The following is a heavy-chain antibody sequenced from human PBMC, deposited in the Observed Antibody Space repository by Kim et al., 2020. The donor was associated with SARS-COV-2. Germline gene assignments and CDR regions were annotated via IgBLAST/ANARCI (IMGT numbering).Heavy chain of an antibody. CDR1: GFTFSSYA. V-gene: IGHV3-23*01. D-gene: IGHD3-22*01. J-gene: IGHJ4*02. Sequence: GGSLSLSCAASGFTFSSYAMSWVRQAPGKGLEWVSAISGSGGSTYYADSVKGRFTISRDNSKNTLYLQMNSLRAEDTAVYYCAKDSSYYDSSGYYSYWGQGTLVTVSS. CDR2: ISGSGGST. CDR3: AKDSSYYDSSGYYSY.